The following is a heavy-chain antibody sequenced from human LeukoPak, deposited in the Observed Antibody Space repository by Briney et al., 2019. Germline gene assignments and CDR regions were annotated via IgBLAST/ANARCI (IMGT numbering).Heavy chain of an antibody. Sequence: GGSLRLSCAASGFTFTTYAVTWVRQAPGKGLEWVSTISVSGDTTYYADSVKGRFTISRDNSKNMLYLQMNGLRAEDTAVYYCAKLGAASARYFDLWGRGTLVTVSS. CDR2: ISVSGDTT. V-gene: IGHV3-23*01. J-gene: IGHJ2*01. D-gene: IGHD3-10*01. CDR3: AKLGAASARYFDL. CDR1: GFTFTTYA.